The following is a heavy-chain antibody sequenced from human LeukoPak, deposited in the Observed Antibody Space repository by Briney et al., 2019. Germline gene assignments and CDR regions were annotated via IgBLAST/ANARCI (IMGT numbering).Heavy chain of an antibody. CDR1: GFTFSSYA. CDR3: TELGITMIGGV. V-gene: IGHV3-23*01. D-gene: IGHD3-10*02. J-gene: IGHJ6*04. Sequence: GGTLRLSCAASGFTFSSYAMNWVRQAPGKGLEWVSTIGGSGGSTYYADSVKGRFTISRDNAKNSLYLQMNSLRAEDTAVYYCTELGITMIGGVWGKGTTVTISS. CDR2: IGGSGGST.